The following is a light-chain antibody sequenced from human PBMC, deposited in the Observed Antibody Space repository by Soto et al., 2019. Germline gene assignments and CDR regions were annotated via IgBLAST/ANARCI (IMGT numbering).Light chain of an antibody. J-gene: IGKJ5*01. CDR2: DAS. CDR3: RQRSNWPPIT. V-gene: IGKV3-11*01. Sequence: EIVLTQSPATLSLSPGERATLSCRASQSVSSYLAWYQQKPGQAPRLLIYDASNRATGIPARFSGSGSGTELSLTTSSLLHDDFAVYYCRQRSNWPPITFGQGTQLEIK. CDR1: QSVSSY.